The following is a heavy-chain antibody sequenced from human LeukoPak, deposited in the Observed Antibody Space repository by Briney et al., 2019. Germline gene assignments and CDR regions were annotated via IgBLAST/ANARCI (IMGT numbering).Heavy chain of an antibody. CDR3: AKDGLRYDSSGPLGY. D-gene: IGHD3-22*01. CDR2: ISGSGGST. V-gene: IGHV3-23*01. CDR1: GFTFSSYA. J-gene: IGHJ4*02. Sequence: EESLRLSCAASGFTFSSYAMSWVRQAPGKGLEWVSAISGSGGSTYYADSVKGRFTISRDNSKNTLYLQMNSLRAEDTAVYYCAKDGLRYDSSGPLGYWGQGTLVTVSS.